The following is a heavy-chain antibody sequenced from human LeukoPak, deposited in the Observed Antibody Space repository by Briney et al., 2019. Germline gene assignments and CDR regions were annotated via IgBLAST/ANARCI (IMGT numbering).Heavy chain of an antibody. D-gene: IGHD3-22*01. V-gene: IGHV1-46*01. Sequence: ASVKVSCKASGGTFSSYAISWVRQAPGQGLEWMGIINPSGGSTSYAQKFQGRVTMTRDMSTSTVYMELSSLRSEDTAVYYCARGPRYYYDSSGYYSHAFDIWGQGTMVTVSS. CDR2: INPSGGST. CDR1: GGTFSSYA. J-gene: IGHJ3*02. CDR3: ARGPRYYYDSSGYYSHAFDI.